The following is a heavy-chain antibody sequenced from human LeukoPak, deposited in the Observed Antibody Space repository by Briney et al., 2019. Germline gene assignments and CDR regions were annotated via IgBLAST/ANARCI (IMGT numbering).Heavy chain of an antibody. V-gene: IGHV3-23*01. Sequence: QSGGSLRLSCAASGFTFSSYAMSWVRQAPGKGLEWVSAISGSGGSTYYADSVKGRFTISRDNSKNTLYLQMNSLRAEDTAVYYCAEDIGGYSYGYPADYWGRGTLVTVSS. CDR2: ISGSGGST. CDR3: AEDIGGYSYGYPADY. CDR1: GFTFSSYA. D-gene: IGHD5-18*01. J-gene: IGHJ4*02.